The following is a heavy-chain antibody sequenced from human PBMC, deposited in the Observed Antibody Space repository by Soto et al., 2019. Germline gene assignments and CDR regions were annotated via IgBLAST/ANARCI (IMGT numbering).Heavy chain of an antibody. CDR3: GIPGATGHLDY. CDR2: ITVGNGNS. CDR1: GYTFVNYA. V-gene: IGHV1-3*01. J-gene: IGHJ4*02. D-gene: IGHD3-10*01. Sequence: ASVKVSCKASGYTFVNYAMHWVRQAPGQRLEWVGWITVGNGNSRYSENLRGRVAFTRDTSASTAYMELSSLRSEDTSVYYCGIPGATGHLDYWGQGSRVTVSS.